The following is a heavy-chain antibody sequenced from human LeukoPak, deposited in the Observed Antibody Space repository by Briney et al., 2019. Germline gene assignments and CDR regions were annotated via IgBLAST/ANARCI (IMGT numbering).Heavy chain of an antibody. CDR2: IYTSGST. CDR3: ARVRGSSWYYFDY. J-gene: IGHJ4*02. V-gene: IGHV4-61*02. CDR1: GGSISSGSYY. D-gene: IGHD6-13*01. Sequence: PSETLSLTCTVSGGSISSGSYYWSWIRQPAGRGLESIGRIYTSGSTDYNPSLESRATISVDTSKNQFSLELSSVTAADTAVYYCARVRGSSWYYFDYWGQGTLVTVSS.